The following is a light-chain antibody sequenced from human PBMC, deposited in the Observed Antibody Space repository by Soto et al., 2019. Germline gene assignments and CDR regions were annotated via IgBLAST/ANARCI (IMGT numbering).Light chain of an antibody. CDR2: LEGSGSY. CDR1: SGRSSYI. J-gene: IGLJ2*01. V-gene: IGLV4-60*03. CDR3: ETWDSNSVV. Sequence: QPVLTQSSSASASLGSSVKLTCTLSSGRSSYIIAWHQQQPGKAPRYLMKLEGSGSYNKGSGVPDRFSGSSSGADRYLTISNVQSDDEADFYCETWDSNSVVFGGGTKLTVL.